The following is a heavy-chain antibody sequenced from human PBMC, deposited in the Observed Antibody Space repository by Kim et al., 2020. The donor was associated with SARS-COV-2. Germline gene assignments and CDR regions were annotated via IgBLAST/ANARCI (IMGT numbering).Heavy chain of an antibody. Sequence: SETLSLTCTVSGGSISSGDYYWSWIRQPPGKGLEWIGYIYYSGSTYYNPSLKSRVTISVDTSKNQFSLKLSSVTAADTAVYYCAREVEQQLGVDYWGQGTLVTVSS. J-gene: IGHJ4*02. CDR2: IYYSGST. CDR1: GGSISSGDYY. CDR3: AREVEQQLGVDY. V-gene: IGHV4-30-4*01. D-gene: IGHD6-13*01.